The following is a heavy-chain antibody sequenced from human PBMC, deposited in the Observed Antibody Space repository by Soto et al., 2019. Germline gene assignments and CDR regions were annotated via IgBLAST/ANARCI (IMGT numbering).Heavy chain of an antibody. V-gene: IGHV3-7*01. D-gene: IGHD3-9*01. CDR3: ARDPTPSTGDHYYDAFDV. CDR1: GFTLDTYL. CDR2: IKEDGSQK. J-gene: IGHJ3*01. Sequence: GGSLRLSCTASGFTLDTYLMSWVRQAPGKGLEWVANIKEDGSQKYYVDSVKGRFTISRDNPKNSLYLQMNSLRAEDTAIYYCARDPTPSTGDHYYDAFDVWGQGKMVTVTS.